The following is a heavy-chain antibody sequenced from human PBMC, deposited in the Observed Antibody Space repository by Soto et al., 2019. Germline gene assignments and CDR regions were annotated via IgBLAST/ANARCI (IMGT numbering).Heavy chain of an antibody. CDR1: GFTFSSYV. CDR3: ARRAEKSFDN. V-gene: IGHV3-23*01. CDR2: LTGSGDAT. Sequence: GGSLRLSCVASGFTFSSYVMGWVRQAPGMGLEWVSAQAPGKGLEWGSSLTGSGDATSYADSVKGRFSISRDNSKNTLYLQMNSLRAEDTAVYYCARRAEKSFDNWGQGTLVTVSS. J-gene: IGHJ4*02.